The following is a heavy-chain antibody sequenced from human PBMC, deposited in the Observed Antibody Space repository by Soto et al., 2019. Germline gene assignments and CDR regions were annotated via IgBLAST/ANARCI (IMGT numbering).Heavy chain of an antibody. CDR2: IKSKTDGGNK. V-gene: IGHV3-15*01. CDR1: GFTFSNAW. Sequence: GGSLRLSCAASGFTFSNAWMSWVRQAPGKGLEWVGRIKSKTDGGNKDYAEPVKGRFTISRDDSKNTLYLQMNSLKTEDTAVYYCTTVVVVRELYDYYYYMDVWGKGTTVTVSS. J-gene: IGHJ6*03. CDR3: TTVVVVRELYDYYYYMDV. D-gene: IGHD3-10*01.